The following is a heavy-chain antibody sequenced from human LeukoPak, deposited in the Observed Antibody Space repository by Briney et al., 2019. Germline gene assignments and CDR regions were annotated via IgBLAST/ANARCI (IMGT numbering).Heavy chain of an antibody. V-gene: IGHV3-11*06. CDR3: ARTGRGSSMIADY. D-gene: IGHD3-22*01. J-gene: IGHJ4*02. CDR1: GFTFSEYY. CDR2: IRSSSSYT. Sequence: GGSLRLSCAASGFTFSEYYMSWIRQAPGKGLEWVSYIRSSSSYTNYADSVKGRFTISRDNAKNSLYLQMNSLRAEDTAVYYCARTGRGSSMIADYWGQGTLVTVSS.